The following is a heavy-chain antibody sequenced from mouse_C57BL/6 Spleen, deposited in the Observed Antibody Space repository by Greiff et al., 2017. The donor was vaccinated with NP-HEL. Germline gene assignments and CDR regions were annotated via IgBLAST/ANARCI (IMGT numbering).Heavy chain of an antibody. CDR3: ARGPSSWESAMDY. V-gene: IGHV14-3*01. CDR1: GFNIKNTY. Sequence: VQLKESVAELVRPGASVKLSCTASGFNIKNTYMHWVKQRPEQGLEWIGRIDTANGNTKYAPKFQGKATITADTSSNTAYLQLSSLTSEDTAIYYCARGPSSWESAMDYWGQGTSVTVSS. D-gene: IGHD4-1*01. CDR2: IDTANGNT. J-gene: IGHJ4*01.